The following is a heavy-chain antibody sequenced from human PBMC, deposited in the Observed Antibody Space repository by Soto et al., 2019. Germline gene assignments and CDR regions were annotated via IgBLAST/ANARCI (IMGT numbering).Heavy chain of an antibody. D-gene: IGHD3-10*01. CDR1: GFTFSSYA. CDR3: ARGGSGAFYLDS. CDR2: ISGSGGST. Sequence: PGGSLRLSCAASGFTFSSYAMSWVRQAPGKGLEWVSAISGSGGSTYYADSVKGRFTISRDNSKNTLYLQMNSLRAEDTAVYYCARGGSGAFYLDSWGQGTLVTVSS. J-gene: IGHJ4*02. V-gene: IGHV3-23*01.